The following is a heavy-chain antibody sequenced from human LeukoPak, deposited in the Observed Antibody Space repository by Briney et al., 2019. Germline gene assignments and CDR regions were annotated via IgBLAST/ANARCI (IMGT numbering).Heavy chain of an antibody. V-gene: IGHV4-59*06. CDR3: ARDRYPYPYDSSGYRDAFDI. J-gene: IGHJ3*02. D-gene: IGHD3-22*01. Sequence: SETLSLTCTVSGGSISSYYWSWIRQHPGKGLEWIGYIYYSGSTYYNPSLKSRVTISVDTSKNQFSLKLSSVTAADTAVYYCARDRYPYPYDSSGYRDAFDIWGQGTMVTVSS. CDR1: GGSISSYY. CDR2: IYYSGST.